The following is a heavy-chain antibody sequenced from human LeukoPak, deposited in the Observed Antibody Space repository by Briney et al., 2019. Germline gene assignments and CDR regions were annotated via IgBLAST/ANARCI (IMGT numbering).Heavy chain of an antibody. CDR3: ARGIGYYYYMDV. CDR2: IYTSGST. Sequence: SQTLSLTCTVSGGSISSGSYYWSWIRQPAGKGLEWIGRIYTSGSTNYNPSLKSRVTISVDTSKNQFSLKLSSVTAADTAVYYCARGIGYYYYMDVWGKGTTVTVSS. J-gene: IGHJ6*03. D-gene: IGHD1-26*01. V-gene: IGHV4-61*02. CDR1: GGSISSGSYY.